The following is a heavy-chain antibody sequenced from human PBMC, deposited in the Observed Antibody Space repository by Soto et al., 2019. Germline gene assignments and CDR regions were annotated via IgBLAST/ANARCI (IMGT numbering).Heavy chain of an antibody. CDR3: ARIAAAGTRFDY. J-gene: IGHJ4*02. CDR2: IYHSGNT. Sequence: QVQLQESDPGLVKPSGTLSLTCAVSGGSISSTNWWSWVRQPPGKGLEWIGEIYHSGNTNYNPSLKSRVTISVGKSKNQFSLKLSSVTAADTAVYFCARIAAAGTRFDYWGQGTLVTVSS. CDR1: GGSISSTNW. V-gene: IGHV4-4*02. D-gene: IGHD6-13*01.